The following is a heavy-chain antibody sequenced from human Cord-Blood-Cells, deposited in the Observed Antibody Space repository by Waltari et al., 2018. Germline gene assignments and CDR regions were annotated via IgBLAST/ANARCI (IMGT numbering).Heavy chain of an antibody. CDR1: GYTFTGYY. Sequence: QVQLVQSGAEVKKPGASVKVSCKASGYTFTGYYMHRVRQAPGQGLEWMGWTNPNSGGTNYAQKFQGWVTMTRDTSISPDYMELGRLGSDDTAVYYCARGTDCSGGSCYYDAFDIWGQGTMVTVSS. J-gene: IGHJ3*02. D-gene: IGHD2-15*01. V-gene: IGHV1-2*04. CDR3: ARGTDCSGGSCYYDAFDI. CDR2: TNPNSGGT.